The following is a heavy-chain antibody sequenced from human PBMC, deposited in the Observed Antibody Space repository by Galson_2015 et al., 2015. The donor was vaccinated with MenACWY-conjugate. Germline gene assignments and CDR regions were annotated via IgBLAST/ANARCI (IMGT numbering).Heavy chain of an antibody. V-gene: IGHV3-33*01. CDR3: ARVLSSGWTRQFDY. CDR1: GFTFSRYG. D-gene: IGHD6-19*01. J-gene: IGHJ4*02. Sequence: SLRLSCAASGFTFSRYGMRWVRQAPGKGLEWVAVIWFDGSKNFYADSVKGRFTISRDNSKSALYLQMDSLRAEDTAVYYCARVLSSGWTRQFDYWGQGTLVAVSS. CDR2: IWFDGSKN.